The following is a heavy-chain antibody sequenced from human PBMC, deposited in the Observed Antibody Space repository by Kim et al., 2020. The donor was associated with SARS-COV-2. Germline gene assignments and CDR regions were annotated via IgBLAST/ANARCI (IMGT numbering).Heavy chain of an antibody. D-gene: IGHD3-10*01. CDR1: GFSFSSYW. J-gene: IGHJ4*02. CDR2: INTDGSST. Sequence: GGSLRLSCAASGFSFSSYWMHWVRQAPGKGLVWVSRINTDGSSTGYADSVKGRFTISKDNAKNTVYLQMSSLRADDTAVCYCARDSGRIVDYWSQGTLVTVSS. CDR3: ARDSGRIVDY. V-gene: IGHV3-74*01.